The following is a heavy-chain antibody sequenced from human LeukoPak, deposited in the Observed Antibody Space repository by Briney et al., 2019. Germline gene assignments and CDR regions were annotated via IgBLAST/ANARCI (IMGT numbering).Heavy chain of an antibody. CDR2: ISSSSSYI. D-gene: IGHD4-17*01. CDR1: GFTFSSYS. Sequence: GGSLRLSCAASGFTFSSYSMNWVRQAPGKGLEWVSSISSSSSYIYYADSVKGRFTISRDNAKNSLYLQMNSLRAEDTAVYYCARDRGPYGDQEYWYFDLWGRGTLVTVSS. J-gene: IGHJ2*01. CDR3: ARDRGPYGDQEYWYFDL. V-gene: IGHV3-21*01.